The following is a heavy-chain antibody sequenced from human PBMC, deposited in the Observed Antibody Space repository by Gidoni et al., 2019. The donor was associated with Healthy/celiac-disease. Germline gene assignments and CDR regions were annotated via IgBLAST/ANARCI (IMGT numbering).Heavy chain of an antibody. CDR1: GGSISSYY. V-gene: IGHV4-59*01. Sequence: QVQLQESGPGLVKPSETLSLTCTVSGGSISSYYWSWIRQPPGKGLEWIGYIYYSGSTNYNPSLKSRVTISVDTSKNQFSLKLSSVTAADTAVYYCARVRSVYGESGPSEWFDPWGQGTLVTVSS. CDR2: IYYSGST. CDR3: ARVRSVYGESGPSEWFDP. D-gene: IGHD4-17*01. J-gene: IGHJ5*02.